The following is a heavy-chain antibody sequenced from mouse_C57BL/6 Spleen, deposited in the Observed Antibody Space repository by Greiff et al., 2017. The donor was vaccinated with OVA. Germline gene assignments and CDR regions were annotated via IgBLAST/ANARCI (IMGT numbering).Heavy chain of an antibody. V-gene: IGHV1-15*01. Sequence: VQVVESGAELVRPGASVTLSCKASGYTFTDYEMHWVKQTPVHGLEWIGAIDPETGGTAYNQKFKGKAILTADKSSSTAYMELRSLTSEDSAVYYCTRYYGSDYWGQGTTLTVSS. CDR1: GYTFTDYE. D-gene: IGHD1-1*01. CDR2: IDPETGGT. J-gene: IGHJ2*01. CDR3: TRYYGSDY.